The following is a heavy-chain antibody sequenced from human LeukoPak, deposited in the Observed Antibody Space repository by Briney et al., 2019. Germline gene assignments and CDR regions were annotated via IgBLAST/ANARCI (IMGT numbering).Heavy chain of an antibody. CDR3: AKDRISCSGGACYRGAFDY. V-gene: IGHV3-23*01. J-gene: IGHJ4*02. CDR2: ISGSGGST. CDR1: GFTFSSYA. D-gene: IGHD2-15*01. Sequence: GGSLRLSCAASGFTFSSYAMNWVRQAPGKGLEWVSGISGSGGSTFYAASVEGRFTISRDGSKRTLYLQMSSLRAEDTAVYYCAKDRISCSGGACYRGAFDYWGQGTLVTVSS.